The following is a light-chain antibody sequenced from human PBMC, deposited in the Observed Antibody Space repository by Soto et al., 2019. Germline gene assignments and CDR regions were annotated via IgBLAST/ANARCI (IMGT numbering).Light chain of an antibody. CDR3: AAWDDSLNGWV. CDR2: TNN. CDR1: SSNIGSNT. Sequence: QSVLTQPPSTSGTPGQRVTISCSGSSSNIGSNTVNWFQLLPGTAPKLLISTNNQRPSGVPDRFSGSKSGTSASLAISGLQSEDEADYYCAAWDDSLNGWVFGGGTQLTV. J-gene: IGLJ3*02. V-gene: IGLV1-44*01.